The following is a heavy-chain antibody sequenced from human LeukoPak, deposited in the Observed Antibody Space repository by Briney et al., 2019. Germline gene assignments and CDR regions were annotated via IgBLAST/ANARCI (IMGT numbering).Heavy chain of an antibody. CDR3: ARHTPFYDFWSGYYTGAFDI. J-gene: IGHJ3*02. D-gene: IGHD3-3*01. CDR1: GGSISSYY. Sequence: SETLSLTCTVSGGSISSYYWSWIRQPPGKGLEWIGYIYTSGSTNYNPSLKSRVTISVDTSKNQFSLKLSSVTAADTAEYYCARHTPFYDFWSGYYTGAFDIWGQGTMVTVSS. CDR2: IYTSGST. V-gene: IGHV4-4*09.